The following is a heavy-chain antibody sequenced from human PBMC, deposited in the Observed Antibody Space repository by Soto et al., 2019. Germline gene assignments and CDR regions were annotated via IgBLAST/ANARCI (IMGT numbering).Heavy chain of an antibody. V-gene: IGHV1-18*01. J-gene: IGHJ4*02. D-gene: IGHD3-3*01. CDR3: ARDLGHYDFWSGYFVRPWAAPTPDFDY. CDR2: ISAYNGNT. Sequence: GASVKVSCKASGYTFTSYVISWVRQAPVQGLEWMGWISAYNGNTNYAQKLQGRVTMTTDTSTSTAYMELRSLRSDDTAVYYCARDLGHYDFWSGYFVRPWAAPTPDFDYWGQGTLVTFSS. CDR1: GYTFTSYV.